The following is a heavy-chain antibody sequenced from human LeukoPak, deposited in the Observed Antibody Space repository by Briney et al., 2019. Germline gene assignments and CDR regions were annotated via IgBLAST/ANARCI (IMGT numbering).Heavy chain of an antibody. CDR2: FSGSGGST. CDR3: AKTPSYQLLYYFDY. J-gene: IGHJ4*02. V-gene: IGHV3-23*01. Sequence: SGGSLRLSCAASGFTFSSYAMSWVRKAPGKGLEWVSAFSGSGGSTYYAASVKGPFTISRDNSKNTLYLQMNRPRAQDTAVNYCAKTPSYQLLYYFDYWGQGTLVTVSS. CDR1: GFTFSSYA. D-gene: IGHD2-2*01.